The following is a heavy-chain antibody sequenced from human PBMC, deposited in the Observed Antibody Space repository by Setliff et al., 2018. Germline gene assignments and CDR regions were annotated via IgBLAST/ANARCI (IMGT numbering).Heavy chain of an antibody. J-gene: IGHJ3*02. D-gene: IGHD7-27*01. Sequence: PSETMSLTCTVSGGSISSYYWSWIRQPAGKGLEWIGRIYTSGRTNYNPSLKSRVTMSVDTSKNQFSLKLSSVTAADTAVYYCAREHQLGNAFDIWGQGTMVTVSS. CDR2: IYTSGRT. V-gene: IGHV4-4*07. CDR3: AREHQLGNAFDI. CDR1: GGSISSYY.